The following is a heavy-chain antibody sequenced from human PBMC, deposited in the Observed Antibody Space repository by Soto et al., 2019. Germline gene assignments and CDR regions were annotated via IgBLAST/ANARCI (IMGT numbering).Heavy chain of an antibody. J-gene: IGHJ4*02. Sequence: SETLSLTCTVSGDSISSYYWSWIRQPPVKELEWIGYIYYSGSTNYNPSLKSRVTISADTSKNQFSLKLSSVTAADTAVYYCARGAIAAQVFDSWGQGTLVTVSS. V-gene: IGHV4-59*01. CDR3: ARGAIAAQVFDS. CDR1: GDSISSYY. D-gene: IGHD6-13*01. CDR2: IYYSGST.